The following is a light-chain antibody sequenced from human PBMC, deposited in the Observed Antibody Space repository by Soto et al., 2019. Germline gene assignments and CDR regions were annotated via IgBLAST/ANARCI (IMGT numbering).Light chain of an antibody. CDR2: GAS. CDR3: QQYGSSSWT. V-gene: IGKV3-20*01. Sequence: EIMLWQSPGTLSLSPGERATLSCRASQSVSSSYLAWYQQKPGQAPRLLIYGASSRATGIPDRFSGSGSGTDFTLTISRLEPEDFAVYYCQQYGSSSWTFGQGTKVDIK. J-gene: IGKJ1*01. CDR1: QSVSSSY.